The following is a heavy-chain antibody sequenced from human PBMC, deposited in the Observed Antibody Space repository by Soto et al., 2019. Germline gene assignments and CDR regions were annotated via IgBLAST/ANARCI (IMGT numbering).Heavy chain of an antibody. CDR2: IYSDGSHQ. V-gene: IGHV3-30*03. CDR3: ARDRRVIPDADMDY. Sequence: QVQLVESGGGVVQPGSSLRLSCEASGFTFSMYGMHWVRQAPGKGLEWVGVIYSDGSHQYYGDSVKGRFTISRDNSNKMVYLQMTGLRLDDSALYYCARDRRVIPDADMDYWAQGVLVTVSS. J-gene: IGHJ4*02. CDR1: GFTFSMYG. D-gene: IGHD2-21*01.